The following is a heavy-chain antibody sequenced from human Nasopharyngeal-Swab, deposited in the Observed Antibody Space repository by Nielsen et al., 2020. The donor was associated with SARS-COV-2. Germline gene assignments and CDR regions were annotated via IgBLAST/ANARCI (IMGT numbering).Heavy chain of an antibody. D-gene: IGHD3-22*01. Sequence: GGSLRLSCKGYGYRFISYWIGWVRKMPGKGLEWMGIIYPGDSDTRYSPSFQGQVTISADKSINTAYLHLSSLKASDTAMYYCARTAIERGYYRGDAFDIWGQGTMVTVSS. J-gene: IGHJ3*02. CDR1: GYRFISYW. CDR3: ARTAIERGYYRGDAFDI. V-gene: IGHV5-51*01. CDR2: IYPGDSDT.